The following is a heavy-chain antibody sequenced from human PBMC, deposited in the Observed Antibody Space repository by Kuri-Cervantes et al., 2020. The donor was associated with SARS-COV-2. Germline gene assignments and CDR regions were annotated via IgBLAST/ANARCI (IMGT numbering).Heavy chain of an antibody. Sequence: QTLSLTCAISGESVSSNSAAWDWIRQSPSRGLEWLGRTYYNSQWYTDYSPSVKSRIIIRSDTSKNHVSLQLNSVTPEDTAVYYCAREQISLIVLQSGTFAIWGQGTMVTVSS. CDR3: AREQISLIVLQSGTFAI. CDR1: GESVSSNSAA. J-gene: IGHJ3*02. V-gene: IGHV6-1*01. D-gene: IGHD3-22*01. CDR2: TYYNSQWYT.